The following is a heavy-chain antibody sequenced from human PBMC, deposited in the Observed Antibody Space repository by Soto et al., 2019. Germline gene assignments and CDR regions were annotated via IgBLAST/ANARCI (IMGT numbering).Heavy chain of an antibody. J-gene: IGHJ4*02. Sequence: EVQLVESGGGLVQPGGSLRLSCAASGFTFSSYWMSWVRQAPGKGLEWVANIKQDGSEKYYVDSVKGRFTISRDNAKNSLYLQMNSLRAEDTALYYCARDLGFQYGDHPFDYWGQGTLVTVSS. D-gene: IGHD4-17*01. V-gene: IGHV3-7*03. CDR1: GFTFSSYW. CDR3: ARDLGFQYGDHPFDY. CDR2: IKQDGSEK.